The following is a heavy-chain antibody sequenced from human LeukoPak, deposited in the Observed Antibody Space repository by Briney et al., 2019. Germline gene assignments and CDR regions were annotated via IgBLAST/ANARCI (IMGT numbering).Heavy chain of an antibody. J-gene: IGHJ5*02. V-gene: IGHV1-69*13. CDR3: ANIVAVPATPHWFDP. CDR2: IIPIFGTA. CDR1: GGTFSSYA. D-gene: IGHD2-2*01. Sequence: RASVKVSCTASGGTFSSYAISWVRQAPGQGLEWMGGIIPIFGTANYAQKFQGRVTITADESTSTAYMELSSLRSEDTAVYYCANIVAVPATPHWFDPWGQGTLVTVSS.